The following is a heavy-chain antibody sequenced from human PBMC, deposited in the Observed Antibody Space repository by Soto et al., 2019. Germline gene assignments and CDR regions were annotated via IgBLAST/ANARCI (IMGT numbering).Heavy chain of an antibody. CDR3: ARPESPIYSGYDGSYYFDY. V-gene: IGHV1-46*01. CDR1: GYTFSNFF. J-gene: IGHJ4*02. Sequence: GASVKVSCKASGYTFSNFFVHWVRQAPGQGLEWMGLVNPSDGSTSYAQRFQGRVTMTRDTSTSTAYMELSSLRSEDTAVYYCARPESPIYSGYDGSYYFDYWGQGTLVTVSS. D-gene: IGHD5-12*01. CDR2: VNPSDGST.